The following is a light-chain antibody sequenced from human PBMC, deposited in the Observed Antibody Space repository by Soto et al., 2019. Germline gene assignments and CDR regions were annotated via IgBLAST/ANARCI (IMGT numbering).Light chain of an antibody. CDR1: QTVDNN. Sequence: EIVLTQSPGTLSLSPGERATLSCRASQTVDNNLAWYQQKPGQSPRLLIYGASSRSTGIPDRFSGSGSGIEFTLTSTRMEHEDFAVYYWQQYRGSWTFGQGTKVETK. V-gene: IGKV3-20*01. CDR3: QQYRGSWT. CDR2: GAS. J-gene: IGKJ1*01.